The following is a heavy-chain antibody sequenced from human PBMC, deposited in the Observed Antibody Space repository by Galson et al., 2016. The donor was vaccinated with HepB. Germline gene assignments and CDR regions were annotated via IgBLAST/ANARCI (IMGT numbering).Heavy chain of an antibody. CDR3: VRDFSDGSAFEI. CDR1: GDAISSGRYY. V-gene: IGHV4-31*03. J-gene: IGHJ3*02. CDR2: IYYSGST. D-gene: IGHD2-2*03. Sequence: TLSLTCTVSGDAISSGRYYWSWIRQHPGKGLEWIGYIYYSGSTYYNPSLESRVTISLDTSKNPFSLKLTSVTAADTAVYYCVRDFSDGSAFEIWGQGTMLTVSS.